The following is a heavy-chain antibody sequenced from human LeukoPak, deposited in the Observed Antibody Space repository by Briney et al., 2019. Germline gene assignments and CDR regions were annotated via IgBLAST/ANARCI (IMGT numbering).Heavy chain of an antibody. J-gene: IGHJ4*02. CDR1: GFTFSSFA. CDR2: ISIVGNNV. V-gene: IGHV3-30-3*01. D-gene: IGHD7-27*01. Sequence: PGRSLRLSCAASGFTFSSFAMHWVRQAPGKGLEWAAAISIVGNNVYYADSVKGRFTISTDNSKSTLYLQMNSLRVEDTAVYYCASLGDDWGQGTLVTVSS. CDR3: ASLGDD.